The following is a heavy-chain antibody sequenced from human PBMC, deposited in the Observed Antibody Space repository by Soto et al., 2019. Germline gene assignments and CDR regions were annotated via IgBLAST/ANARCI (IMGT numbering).Heavy chain of an antibody. Sequence: GGSLRLSCAASGFTFSSYAMHWVRQAPGKGLEWVAVISYDGSNKYYADSVKGRITISRDNSKNRLYLQMNSLSADDTAVYYCARPRYDYVWGSYVSYYYYGMDVWGQGTTVTVSS. CDR1: GFTFSSYA. CDR3: ARPRYDYVWGSYVSYYYYGMDV. CDR2: ISYDGSNK. V-gene: IGHV3-30-3*01. D-gene: IGHD3-16*01. J-gene: IGHJ6*02.